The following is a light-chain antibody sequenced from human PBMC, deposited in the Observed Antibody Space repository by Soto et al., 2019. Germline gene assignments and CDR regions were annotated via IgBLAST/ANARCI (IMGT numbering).Light chain of an antibody. J-gene: IGKJ2*01. V-gene: IGKV2-28*01. CDR2: LGS. CDR3: MPALQTPPYT. CDR1: QSLLHSNGYNY. Sequence: DIVMTQSPLSLPVTPGEPASISCRSSQSLLHSNGYNYLDWYLQKPGQSPQLLIYLGSNRASGVPDRFSGSGSGTDFTLKISRGEAEDVGVYYCMPALQTPPYTFGQGTKLEIK.